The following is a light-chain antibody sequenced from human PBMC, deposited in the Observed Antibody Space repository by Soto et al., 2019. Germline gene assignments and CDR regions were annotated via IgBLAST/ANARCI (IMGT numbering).Light chain of an antibody. V-gene: IGKV3-11*01. Sequence: EIVLTQSPGTLSLSPGERATLSCRASQSVSANLAWYQHKPGQAPRLLIYGASTRATGIPARFSGSGSGTDFTLTITSLEPEDFAVYYCQHRSNWPLTFGGGTKV. CDR3: QHRSNWPLT. CDR1: QSVSAN. CDR2: GAS. J-gene: IGKJ4*01.